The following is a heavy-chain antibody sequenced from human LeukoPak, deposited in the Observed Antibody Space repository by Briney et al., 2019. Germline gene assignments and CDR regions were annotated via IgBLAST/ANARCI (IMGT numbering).Heavy chain of an antibody. J-gene: IGHJ3*02. CDR1: GYSFTSYW. Sequence: GESLKISCKGSGYSFTSYWIGCVRQMPVKGLEWMGIIYPGDSDTRYSPSFQGQVTISADKSISTAYLQWSSLKASDTAIYYSARTAYDILTGAPDDAFDIWGQGTMVTVSS. V-gene: IGHV5-51*01. CDR2: IYPGDSDT. D-gene: IGHD3-9*01. CDR3: ARTAYDILTGAPDDAFDI.